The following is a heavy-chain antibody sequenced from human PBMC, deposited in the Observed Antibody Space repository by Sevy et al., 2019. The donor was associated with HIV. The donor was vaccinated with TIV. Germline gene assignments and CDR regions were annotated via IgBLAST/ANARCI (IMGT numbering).Heavy chain of an antibody. CDR2: IYHGGTT. V-gene: IGHV4-30-2*01. D-gene: IGHD1-26*01. J-gene: IGHJ5*02. Sequence: SETLSLTCAVSGGSISSASYSWSWIRQPPGKGLEWIGYIYHGGTTYYTPSLKSRVTMSVDRSKNQFSLELTSVTAADTAVYYCVSSYSGSYYDRFDPWGQGTLVTVSS. CDR1: GGSISSASYS. CDR3: VSSYSGSYYDRFDP.